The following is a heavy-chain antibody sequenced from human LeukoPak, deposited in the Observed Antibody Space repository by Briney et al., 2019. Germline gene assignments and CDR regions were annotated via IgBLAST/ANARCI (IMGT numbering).Heavy chain of an antibody. D-gene: IGHD2-2*01. J-gene: IGHJ1*01. CDR1: GFTFSSYS. CDR3: ARELYCSSTSCFPGE. V-gene: IGHV3-21*01. Sequence: PGGSLRLSCAASGFTFSSYSMNWVRQAPGKGLEWVSSISSSSSYIYYADSVKGRFTISRDNAKNSLYLQMNSLRAEDTAVYYCARELYCSSTSCFPGEWGQGTLVTVSS. CDR2: ISSSSSYI.